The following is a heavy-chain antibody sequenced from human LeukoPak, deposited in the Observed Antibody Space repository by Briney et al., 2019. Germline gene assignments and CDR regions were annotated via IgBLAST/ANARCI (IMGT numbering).Heavy chain of an antibody. CDR2: ISSSSSYI. Sequence: GGSLRLSCAASGFTFSSYSMNWVRQAPGKGLEWVSSISSSSSYIYYADSVKGRFTISRDNAKNSLYLQMNSLRAEDTAVYYCARDSQYDYYMDVWGKGTTVTVSS. V-gene: IGHV3-21*01. J-gene: IGHJ6*03. D-gene: IGHD2-8*01. CDR3: ARDSQYDYYMDV. CDR1: GFTFSSYS.